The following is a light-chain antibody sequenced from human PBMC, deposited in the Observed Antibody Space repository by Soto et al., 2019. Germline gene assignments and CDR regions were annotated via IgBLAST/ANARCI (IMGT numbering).Light chain of an antibody. V-gene: IGKV1-33*01. CDR2: DAS. CDR3: QQYDNLPLT. CDR1: QDISNY. J-gene: IGKJ4*01. Sequence: DIQMTQSPSSLSASVGDRVTITCQASQDISNYLNWYQQKPGKAPKLLIYDASNLETEVPSRCSGSGSGTDFTFTISSLQPEDIATYYWQQYDNLPLTFGGGTKVEIK.